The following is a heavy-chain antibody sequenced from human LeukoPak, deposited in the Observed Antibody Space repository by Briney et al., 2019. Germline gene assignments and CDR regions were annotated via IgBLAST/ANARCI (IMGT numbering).Heavy chain of an antibody. D-gene: IGHD2-21*02. CDR3: ARDSKKERYCGGDCYPDY. J-gene: IGHJ4*02. V-gene: IGHV3-33*01. Sequence: GSLRLSCAASGFTFSSYGMHWVRQAPGKGLEWVAVIWYDGSNKYYADSVKGRFTISRDNSKNTLYLQMNSLRAEDTAVYYCARDSKKERYCGGDCYPDYWGQGTLVTVSS. CDR1: GFTFSSYG. CDR2: IWYDGSNK.